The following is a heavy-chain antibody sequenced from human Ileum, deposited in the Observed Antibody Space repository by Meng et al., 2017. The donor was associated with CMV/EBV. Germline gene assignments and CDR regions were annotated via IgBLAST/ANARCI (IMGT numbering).Heavy chain of an antibody. V-gene: IGHV1-18*01. CDR3: ASVFVGYCSSTSCYPASYYYYGMDV. CDR2: ISAYNGNT. CDR1: GYTFTSYG. Sequence: ASVKVSCKASGYTFTSYGISWVRQAPGQGLEWMGWISAYNGNTNYAQKLQGRVTMTTDTSTSTAYMELSSLRSEDTAVYYCASVFVGYCSSTSCYPASYYYYGMDVWGQGTTVTVSS. D-gene: IGHD2-2*01. J-gene: IGHJ6*02.